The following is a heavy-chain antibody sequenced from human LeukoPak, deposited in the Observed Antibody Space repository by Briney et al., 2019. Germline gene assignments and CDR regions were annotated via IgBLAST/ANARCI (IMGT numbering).Heavy chain of an antibody. J-gene: IGHJ4*02. CDR3: AKTLTPYDILTEGFDY. D-gene: IGHD3-9*01. V-gene: IGHV3-23*01. CDR2: ISGSGGST. Sequence: GGSLRLSCAASGFTFSSYGMSWVRQAPGKGLEWVSAISGSGGSTYYADSVKGRFTISSDNSKNTLYLQMNSLRAEDTAVYYCAKTLTPYDILTEGFDYWGQGTLVTVSS. CDR1: GFTFSSYG.